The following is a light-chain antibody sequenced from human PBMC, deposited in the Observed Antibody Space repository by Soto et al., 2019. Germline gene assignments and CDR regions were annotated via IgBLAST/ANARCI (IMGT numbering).Light chain of an antibody. CDR3: QQYDKWPPIT. V-gene: IGKV3-15*01. J-gene: IGKJ5*01. Sequence: EIVMTQSPATLSVSPGERDTLSCRASQSVSDNLAWYQQKPGQAPRLLIYRASTRATGVPAKFSGSGSGTEFHLTLRSLQSEDFAVYYCQQYDKWPPITFGQGTRLEIK. CDR1: QSVSDN. CDR2: RAS.